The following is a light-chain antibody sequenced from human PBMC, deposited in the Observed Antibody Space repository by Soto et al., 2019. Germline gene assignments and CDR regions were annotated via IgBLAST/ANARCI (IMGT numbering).Light chain of an antibody. CDR2: GAS. CDR3: QQYNNWPPVT. J-gene: IGKJ1*01. V-gene: IGKV3-15*01. CDR1: QSVSSN. Sequence: EIVMTQPPSTLSVSPGERAPLSCRASQSVSSNLAWYQQKPGQAPRLLIYGASTRATGIPARFSGSGSGTEFTLTISSLQSEDFAVYYCQQYNNWPPVTFGQGTKVDI.